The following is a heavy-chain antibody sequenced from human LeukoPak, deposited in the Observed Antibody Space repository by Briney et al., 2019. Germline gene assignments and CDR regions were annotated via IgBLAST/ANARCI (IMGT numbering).Heavy chain of an antibody. V-gene: IGHV3-23*01. Sequence: GWSLRFSCAASGYTFSTYAMSCVRQAPGKGLESVSAITGSGGNTYYADSVKGRFTISRDNSKNTVFLQMNSLRAEDTAVYYCAKWGDYDVLTGYYVSDYWGQGTLVTVSS. D-gene: IGHD3-9*01. CDR1: GYTFSTYA. CDR3: AKWGDYDVLTGYYVSDY. J-gene: IGHJ4*02. CDR2: ITGSGGNT.